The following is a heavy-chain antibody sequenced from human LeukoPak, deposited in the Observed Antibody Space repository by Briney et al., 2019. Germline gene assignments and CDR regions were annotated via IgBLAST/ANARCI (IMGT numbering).Heavy chain of an antibody. Sequence: ASVKVSCKASGYTFTGYYMHWVRQAPGQGLEWMGRINPNSGGTNYAQKIQGRVTMTRDTSISTAYMELSRLRSDDTAVYYCAREVDREGFDYWGQGTLVTVSS. CDR3: AREVDREGFDY. J-gene: IGHJ4*02. V-gene: IGHV1-2*06. D-gene: IGHD3-10*01. CDR1: GYTFTGYY. CDR2: INPNSGGT.